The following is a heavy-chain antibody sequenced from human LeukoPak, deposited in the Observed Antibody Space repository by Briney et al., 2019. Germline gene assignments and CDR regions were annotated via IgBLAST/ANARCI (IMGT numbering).Heavy chain of an antibody. V-gene: IGHV4-39*01. CDR2: IYYSGST. CDR3: ARGTRITMVRGVHNWFDP. CDR1: GGSISSSSYY. Sequence: PSETLSLTCTVYGGSISSSSYYWGWIRQPPGKGLEWIGSIYYSGSTYYNPSLKSRVTISVDTSKNQFSLKLSSVTAADTAVYYCARGTRITMVRGVHNWFDPWGQGTLVTVSS. D-gene: IGHD3-10*01. J-gene: IGHJ5*02.